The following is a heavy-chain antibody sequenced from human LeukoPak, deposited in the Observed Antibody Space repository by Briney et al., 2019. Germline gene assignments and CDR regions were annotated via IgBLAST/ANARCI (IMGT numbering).Heavy chain of an antibody. J-gene: IGHJ4*02. V-gene: IGHV3-7*01. Sequence: GSLRLSCAASGFTFSSYWMSWVRQAPGKGLEWVANIKQDGSEKYYVDSVKGRFTISRDNAKNSLYLQMNSLRAEDTAVYYCARDSIAVAGTGDFDYWGQGTLVTASS. CDR1: GFTFSSYW. D-gene: IGHD6-19*01. CDR2: IKQDGSEK. CDR3: ARDSIAVAGTGDFDY.